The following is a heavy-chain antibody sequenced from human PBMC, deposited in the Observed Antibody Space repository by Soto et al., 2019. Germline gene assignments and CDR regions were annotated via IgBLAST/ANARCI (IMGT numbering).Heavy chain of an antibody. Sequence: QVQLVQSGAEVKKPGASVKVSCKASGYTFTDYAMHWVRQAPGQGLEWMGWINAGNGNTKYSQNLQGRVTITRDTSVSTAYIELSSLRSEDTAVYYCARRSYSSGWGFDYWGQGTLVTVSS. CDR3: ARRSYSSGWGFDY. V-gene: IGHV1-3*01. CDR1: GYTFTDYA. D-gene: IGHD6-19*01. J-gene: IGHJ4*02. CDR2: INAGNGNT.